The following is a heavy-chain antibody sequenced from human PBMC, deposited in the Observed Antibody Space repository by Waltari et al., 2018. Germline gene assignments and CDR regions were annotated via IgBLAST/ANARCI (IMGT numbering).Heavy chain of an antibody. V-gene: IGHV3-23*01. Sequence: EVQLLESGGGLVQPGGSLRLSCAASGFTFSSYAMSWVRQAPGKGLEWVSAISGSGGSTDYADSVKGRFTISRDNSKNTLYLQMNSLRAEDTAVYYCAKYRGEVRDVTYYYYGMDVWGQGTTVTVSS. CDR3: AKYRGEVRDVTYYYYGMDV. CDR1: GFTFSSYA. CDR2: ISGSGGST. D-gene: IGHD3-3*01. J-gene: IGHJ6*02.